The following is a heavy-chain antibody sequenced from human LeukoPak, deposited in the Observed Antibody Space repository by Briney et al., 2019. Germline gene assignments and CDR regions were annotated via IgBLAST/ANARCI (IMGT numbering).Heavy chain of an antibody. V-gene: IGHV3-11*01. CDR2: ISSSGSTI. Sequence: PGGSLRLSCAASGFTFSDYYMGWIRQAPGKGLEWVSYISSSGSTIYYADSVKGRFTISRDNAKNSLYLQMNSLRAEDTAVYYCARDSSTSGYDYRYYYYGMDVWGQGTTVTVSS. CDR3: ARDSSTSGYDYRYYYYGMDV. CDR1: GFTFSDYY. J-gene: IGHJ6*02. D-gene: IGHD5-12*01.